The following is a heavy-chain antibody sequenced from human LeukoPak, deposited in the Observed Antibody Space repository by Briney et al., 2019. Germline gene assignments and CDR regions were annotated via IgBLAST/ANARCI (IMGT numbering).Heavy chain of an antibody. D-gene: IGHD2-15*01. V-gene: IGHV3-7*01. CDR2: IKQDGSEK. CDR3: ARVKRYCSGGSCYSGRFDP. J-gene: IGHJ5*02. Sequence: GGSLRLSCAASGFAFSSYAMHWVRQAPGKGLEWVANIKQDGSEKYYVDSVKGRFTISRDNAKNSLYLQMNSLRAEDTAVYYCARVKRYCSGGSCYSGRFDPWGQGTLVTVSS. CDR1: GFAFSSYA.